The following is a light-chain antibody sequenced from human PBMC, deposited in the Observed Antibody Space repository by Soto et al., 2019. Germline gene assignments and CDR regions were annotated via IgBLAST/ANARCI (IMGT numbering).Light chain of an antibody. Sequence: EIVLSHSPVTLSLSPGERATLSCRASQSVSSYLAWYQQKPGQAPRLLIYDASNRATGIPARFSGSGSGTDFTLTISSLEPEDFAVYYCQQRGWTFGQGTRWIS. J-gene: IGKJ1*01. CDR3: QQRGWT. V-gene: IGKV3-11*01. CDR1: QSVSSY. CDR2: DAS.